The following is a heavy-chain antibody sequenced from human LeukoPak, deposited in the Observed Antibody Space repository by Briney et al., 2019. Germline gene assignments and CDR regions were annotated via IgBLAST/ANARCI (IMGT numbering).Heavy chain of an antibody. CDR3: ARAVSGWQAIDY. J-gene: IGHJ4*02. D-gene: IGHD6-19*01. CDR1: GLTFSRSW. V-gene: IGHV3-74*01. CDR2: INSDGSNT. Sequence: GGSLRLSCAASGLTFSRSWMYWVRQAPGKGRVWVSDINSDGSNTRYADSVRGRFTISRDNAKEMVHLQMNSLRAEDTAVYYCARAVSGWQAIDYWRQGTLVTVSS.